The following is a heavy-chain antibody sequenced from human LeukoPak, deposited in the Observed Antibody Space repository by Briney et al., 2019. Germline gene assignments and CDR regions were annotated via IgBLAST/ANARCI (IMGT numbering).Heavy chain of an antibody. Sequence: GESLKISCKGSGYSLTSYWIGWVRQMPGKGLEWRGIIYPGDSDTRYSPSFQGQVTISADKSIGTAYLQWRSLEASDTAMYYCARQGATTSMVFDYWGQASLVTVSS. CDR3: ARQGATTSMVFDY. CDR2: IYPGDSDT. J-gene: IGHJ4*02. CDR1: GYSLTSYW. V-gene: IGHV5-51*01. D-gene: IGHD1-26*01.